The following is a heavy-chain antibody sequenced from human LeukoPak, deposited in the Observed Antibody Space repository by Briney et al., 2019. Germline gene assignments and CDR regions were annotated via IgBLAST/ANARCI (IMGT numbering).Heavy chain of an antibody. Sequence: ASVKVSCKASGYTFTSYGISWLRQAPGQGLEGMGWISAYNGNTNYAQKLQGRVTMTTDTSTSTAYVELRSLRSDDTAVYYCARDIADSSSWYDGWGQGTLVTVSS. CDR3: ARDIADSSSWYDG. CDR1: GYTFTSYG. J-gene: IGHJ4*02. V-gene: IGHV1-18*01. CDR2: ISAYNGNT. D-gene: IGHD6-13*01.